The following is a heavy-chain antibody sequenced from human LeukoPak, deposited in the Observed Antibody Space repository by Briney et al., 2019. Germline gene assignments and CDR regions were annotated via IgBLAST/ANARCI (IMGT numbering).Heavy chain of an antibody. CDR2: IKRDGSEK. V-gene: IGHV3-7*01. CDR3: ARDPSRGYTYGYGDY. J-gene: IGHJ4*02. Sequence: GGSLRLSCAASGFTFSNYWMNWVRQAPGKGLEWVAIIKRDGSEKYYVDSVKGRFTISRDNAKNSLYPQMSSLRAEDTAVYYCARDPSRGYTYGYGDYWGQGILVTVSS. D-gene: IGHD5-18*01. CDR1: GFTFSNYW.